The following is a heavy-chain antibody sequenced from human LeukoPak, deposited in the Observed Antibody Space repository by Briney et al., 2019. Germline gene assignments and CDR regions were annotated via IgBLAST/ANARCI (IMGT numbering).Heavy chain of an antibody. Sequence: SETLSLTCTVSGGSVNSGDYYWGWIRQPPGKGLEWIGYIYYSGNTYYNPSLESRLTISLDTSKNQFSLKLSSVTAADTAVYYCARLLWFGEGGHGVDVWGQGTTVAVSS. V-gene: IGHV4-30-4*01. J-gene: IGHJ6*02. CDR1: GGSVNSGDYY. CDR2: IYYSGNT. CDR3: ARLLWFGEGGHGVDV. D-gene: IGHD3-10*01.